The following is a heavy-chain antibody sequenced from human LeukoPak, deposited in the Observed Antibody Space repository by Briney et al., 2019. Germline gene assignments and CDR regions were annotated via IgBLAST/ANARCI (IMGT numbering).Heavy chain of an antibody. D-gene: IGHD3-3*01. Sequence: SETLSLTCAVYGGSFSGYYWSWIHQPPGKGLEWIGEINHSGSTNYNPPLKSRVTISVDTSKNQFSLKLSSVTAADTAVYYCARGRLEWLSEWDNWFDPWGQGTLVTVSS. CDR3: ARGRLEWLSEWDNWFDP. CDR1: GGSFSGYY. CDR2: INHSGST. J-gene: IGHJ5*02. V-gene: IGHV4-34*01.